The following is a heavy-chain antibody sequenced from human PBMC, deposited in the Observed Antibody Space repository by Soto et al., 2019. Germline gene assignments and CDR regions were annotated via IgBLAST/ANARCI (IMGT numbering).Heavy chain of an antibody. CDR1: GGSFTSNNW. D-gene: IGHD1-7*01. V-gene: IGHV4-4*02. J-gene: IGHJ4*02. CDR3: ASRDPGTSVDY. CDR2: IYRTGST. Sequence: KPSETLSLTCAVYGGSFTSNNWWTWVRQPPGQGLEWIGEIYRTGSTNYNPSLKSRVTISLDKSENQFSLKVTSLTAADTAVYYCASRDPGTSVDYWGQGTLVTVSS.